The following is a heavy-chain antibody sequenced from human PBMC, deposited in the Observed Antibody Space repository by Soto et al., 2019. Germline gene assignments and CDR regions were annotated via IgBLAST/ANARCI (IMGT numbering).Heavy chain of an antibody. CDR3: ARDSQYSTSWQRFDS. J-gene: IGHJ4*02. V-gene: IGHV1-18*01. Sequence: QVPLVQSGGELKKPGASVKVSCKASGYTFTNYAISWVRQAPGRGLEWMGWVNTYNGNPNYAQIFQGRVTMTTDTATGTAYMELTSLNSDDSAIYYCARDSQYSTSWQRFDSWGQGTLVTVSA. CDR2: VNTYNGNP. D-gene: IGHD6-13*01. CDR1: GYTFTNYA.